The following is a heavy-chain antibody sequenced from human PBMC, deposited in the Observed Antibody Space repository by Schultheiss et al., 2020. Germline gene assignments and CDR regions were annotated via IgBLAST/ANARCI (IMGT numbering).Heavy chain of an antibody. Sequence: SGPTLVKPTQTLTLTCTFSGFSLRTSGVGVGWIRQPTGKALEWLARIDWDDDKYYSTSLETRLTISKDTSKNQVVLTMTNMDPVDTATYYCALKTIHAFDIWGQGTMGTVSS. V-gene: IGHV2-70*11. CDR2: IDWDDDK. D-gene: IGHD1/OR15-1a*01. CDR1: GFSLRTSGVG. CDR3: ALKTIHAFDI. J-gene: IGHJ3*02.